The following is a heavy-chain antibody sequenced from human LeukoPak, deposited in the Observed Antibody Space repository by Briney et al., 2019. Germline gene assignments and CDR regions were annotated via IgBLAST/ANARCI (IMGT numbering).Heavy chain of an antibody. CDR2: IYRGGST. CDR1: GFTVSDNY. D-gene: IGHD5-24*01. Sequence: GGSLRLSRAASGFTVSDNYMSSVRQAPGKGLEWVSVIYRGGSTYYADSVKGRFTISRDNSKNTLYLQMNSLRAEDTAVYYCARGDGYNFFFHWGQGTLVTVSS. J-gene: IGHJ4*02. V-gene: IGHV3-66*01. CDR3: ARGDGYNFFFH.